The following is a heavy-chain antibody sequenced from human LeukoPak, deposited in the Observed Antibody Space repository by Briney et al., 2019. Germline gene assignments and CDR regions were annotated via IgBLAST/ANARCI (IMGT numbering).Heavy chain of an antibody. V-gene: IGHV3-21*01. CDR1: GFSSGSSA. CDR3: ARAISDYDASDI. Sequence: PGGSLRLSCAASGFSSGSSALGWVRQAPGKGLEWISSISGSGSYTYYADSVKGRFTISRDNAKNSLYLQMNSLRAEDTAVYYCARAISDYDASDIWGQGTMVTVSS. J-gene: IGHJ3*02. CDR2: ISGSGSYT. D-gene: IGHD4-17*01.